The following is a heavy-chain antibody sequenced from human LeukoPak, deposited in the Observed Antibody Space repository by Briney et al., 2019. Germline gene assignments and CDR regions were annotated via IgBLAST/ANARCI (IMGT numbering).Heavy chain of an antibody. CDR1: GGSISSGDYY. CDR3: ARGPPVYYYYGMDV. J-gene: IGHJ6*02. CDR2: IYYSGST. Sequence: PSETLSLTCTVSGGSISSGDYYWSWIRQPPGKGLEWIGYIYYSGSTYYNPSLKSRVTISVDTSKNQFSLKLSSVTAADTAVYYCARGPPVYYYYGMDVWGRGTTVTVSS. V-gene: IGHV4-30-4*01.